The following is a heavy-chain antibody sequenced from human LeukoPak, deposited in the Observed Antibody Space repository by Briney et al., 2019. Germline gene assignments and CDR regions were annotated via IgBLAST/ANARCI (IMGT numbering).Heavy chain of an antibody. CDR1: GGSISSSDYY. CDR3: ARALGYCSGGSCTRGYNWFDP. V-gene: IGHV4-39*01. Sequence: PSETLSLTCTVSGGSISSSDYYWGWIRQPPGKGLEWIGSIYYGGSTYYNPSLKSRVTIPVDTSMNQFSLKLSFVTTADTAVYYCARALGYCSGGSCTRGYNWFDPWGQGTLVTVSS. D-gene: IGHD2-15*01. J-gene: IGHJ5*02. CDR2: IYYGGST.